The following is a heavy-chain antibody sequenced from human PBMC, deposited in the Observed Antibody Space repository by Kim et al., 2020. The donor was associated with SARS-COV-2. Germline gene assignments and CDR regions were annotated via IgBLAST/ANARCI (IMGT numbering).Heavy chain of an antibody. D-gene: IGHD5-18*01. Sequence: SVKVSCKASGFTFTSSAVQWVRQARGQRLEWIGWIVVGSGNTNYAQKFQERVTITRDMPTSTAYMELSSLRSEDTAVYYCAADPLYSYGATSDYWGQGTLVTVSS. CDR2: IVVGSGNT. V-gene: IGHV1-58*01. CDR1: GFTFTSSA. CDR3: AADPLYSYGATSDY. J-gene: IGHJ4*02.